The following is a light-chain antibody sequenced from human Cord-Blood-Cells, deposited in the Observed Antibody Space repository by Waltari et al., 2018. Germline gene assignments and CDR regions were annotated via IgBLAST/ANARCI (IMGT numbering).Light chain of an antibody. CDR3: QQYYSTPLFT. Sequence: DIQMTQSPSSLSSSVGDRVTITCRASQGISNSLAWYQQKPGKAPKLLLYAASRLESGVPSRFSGSGSGTDYTLTISSRQPEDFATYYCQQYYSTPLFTFGPGTKVDIK. CDR1: QGISNS. J-gene: IGKJ3*01. CDR2: AAS. V-gene: IGKV1-NL1*01.